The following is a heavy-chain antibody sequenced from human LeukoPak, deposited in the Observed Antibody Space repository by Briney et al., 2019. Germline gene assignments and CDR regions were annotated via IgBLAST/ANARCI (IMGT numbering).Heavy chain of an antibody. CDR1: GFTFSSYA. CDR2: ISGSGGST. Sequence: GSLRLSCAASGFTFSSYAMSWVRQAPGKGLEWVSAISGSGGSTYYADSVKGRFTISRDNSKNTLYLQMNSLRDEDTAVYYCAKDPKQQLVQNWFDPWGQGTLVTVSS. CDR3: AKDPKQQLVQNWFDP. V-gene: IGHV3-23*01. D-gene: IGHD6-13*01. J-gene: IGHJ5*02.